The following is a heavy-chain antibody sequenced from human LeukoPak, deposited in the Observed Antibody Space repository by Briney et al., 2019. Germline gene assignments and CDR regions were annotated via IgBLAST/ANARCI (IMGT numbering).Heavy chain of an antibody. Sequence: GGSLRLSCAASGFTFSSYAMSWVRQAPGKGLEWVSAISGSGGSTYYADSVKGRFTISRDNAKNSLYLQMNSLRAEDTAVYYCARGVEYYDSSGYYDYWGQGTLVTVSS. V-gene: IGHV3-23*01. CDR1: GFTFSSYA. CDR2: ISGSGGST. J-gene: IGHJ4*02. CDR3: ARGVEYYDSSGYYDY. D-gene: IGHD3-22*01.